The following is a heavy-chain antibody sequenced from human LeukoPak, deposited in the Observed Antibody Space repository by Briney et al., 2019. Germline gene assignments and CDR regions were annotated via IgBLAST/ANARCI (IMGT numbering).Heavy chain of an antibody. CDR1: GFTFSSYG. J-gene: IGHJ4*02. D-gene: IGHD2-21*02. CDR2: IWYDGSNK. CDR3: ARDGSPMTASSFDY. V-gene: IGHV3-33*01. Sequence: GGSLRLSCAASGFTFSSYGMHWVRQAPGKGLEWVAVIWYDGSNKYYADSVKGRFTISRDNSKNTLYLQMNSLRAEDTAVYYCARDGSPMTASSFDYWGQGTLVTVSS.